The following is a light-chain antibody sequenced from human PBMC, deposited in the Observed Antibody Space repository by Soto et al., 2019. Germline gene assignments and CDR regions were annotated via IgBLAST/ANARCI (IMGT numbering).Light chain of an antibody. CDR2: AAS. J-gene: IGKJ4*01. CDR3: QKYNSAPLT. Sequence: DIQMTQSPSSLSASVGDRITITCLASQGIDDFLAWYQQKPGKVPKLLIRAASTLQPGVPPRFSGSGSGTDFTLTISTLQPEDFATYYCQKYNSAPLTFGGGTRVEI. CDR1: QGIDDF. V-gene: IGKV1-27*01.